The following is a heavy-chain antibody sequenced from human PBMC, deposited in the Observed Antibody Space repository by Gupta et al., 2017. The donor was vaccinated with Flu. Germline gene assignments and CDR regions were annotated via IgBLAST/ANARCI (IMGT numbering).Heavy chain of an antibody. CDR2: IKSKTDGGTT. J-gene: IGHJ4*02. CDR3: TTDPMTTVNFKDPYDY. D-gene: IGHD4-17*01. Sequence: EVQLVESGGGLVKPGGSLRLACAASGLHFSNAWMRWDRQAPGKGLEWVGRIKSKTDGGTTDYAAPVKGRFTISRDDSKNTLYLQMNSLKTEDTAVYYCTTDPMTTVNFKDPYDYWGQGTQVTVSS. CDR1: GLHFSNAW. V-gene: IGHV3-15*01.